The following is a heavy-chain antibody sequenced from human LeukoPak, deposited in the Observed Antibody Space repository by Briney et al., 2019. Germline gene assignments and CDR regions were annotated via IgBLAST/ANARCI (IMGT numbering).Heavy chain of an antibody. CDR1: GFIFSDHY. D-gene: IGHD1-1*01. V-gene: IGHV3-11*04. CDR3: AKDISTRVGTAHFDY. Sequence: GSLRLSCAASGFIFSDHYMSWVRLAPGKGLEWVSYISSGGSITHYADSVKGRFTISRDNAKNSVYMQMNSLRAEDTAVYYCAKDISTRVGTAHFDYWGQGTLVTVSS. CDR2: ISSGGSIT. J-gene: IGHJ4*02.